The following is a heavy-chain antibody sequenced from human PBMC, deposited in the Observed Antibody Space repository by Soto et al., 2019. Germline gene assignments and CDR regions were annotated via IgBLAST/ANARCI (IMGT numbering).Heavy chain of an antibody. J-gene: IGHJ4*02. D-gene: IGHD2-2*01. CDR1: GGSFSGYY. CDR2: INHSGST. V-gene: IGHV4-34*01. CDR3: ARGVVPAAIGLYYFDY. Sequence: SETLSLTCAVYGGSFSGYYWSWIRQPPGKGLEWIGEINHSGSTNYNPSLKSRVTISVDTSKNQFSLKLSSVTAADTAVYYCARGVVPAAIGLYYFDYWGQGTLVTVSS.